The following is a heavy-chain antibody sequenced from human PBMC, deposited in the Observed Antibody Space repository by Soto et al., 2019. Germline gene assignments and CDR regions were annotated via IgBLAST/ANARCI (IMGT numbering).Heavy chain of an antibody. CDR1: GYTFTSYG. J-gene: IGHJ4*02. V-gene: IGHV1-18*01. CDR3: ARAGFPGIAVAVTPHYFDY. Sequence: ASVKVSCKASGYTFTSYGISWVRQAPGQGLEWMGWISAYNGNTNYAQKLQGRVTMTTDTSTSTAYMELRSLRSDDTAVYYCARAGFPGIAVAVTPHYFDYWGQGTLVTV. D-gene: IGHD6-19*01. CDR2: ISAYNGNT.